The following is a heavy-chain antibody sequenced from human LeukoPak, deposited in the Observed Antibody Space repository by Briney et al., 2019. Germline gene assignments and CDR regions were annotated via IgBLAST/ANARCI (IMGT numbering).Heavy chain of an antibody. D-gene: IGHD4-23*01. Sequence: GASVKVSCKASGYTFTSYYMHWVRQAPGQGLEWMGIINTSGGSTSYAQKFQGRVTMTRDMSTSTVYMELSSVRSEDTAVYYCARVDPTVVYGYWGQGTLVTVSS. CDR2: INTSGGST. J-gene: IGHJ4*02. V-gene: IGHV1-46*01. CDR3: ARVDPTVVYGY. CDR1: GYTFTSYY.